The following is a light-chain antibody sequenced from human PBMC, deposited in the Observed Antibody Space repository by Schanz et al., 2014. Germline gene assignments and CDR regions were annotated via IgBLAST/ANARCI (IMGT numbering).Light chain of an antibody. CDR3: AAWDDSLNGQGV. Sequence: QSALTQPPSASGSPGQSVTISCTGTSSDVGGYNYVSWYQQHPGKAPKLMIYEVSKRPSGVPDRFSGSKSGNTASLTVSGLQAEDEADYYCAAWDDSLNGQGVFGGGTKLTVL. CDR1: SSDVGGYNY. CDR2: EVS. V-gene: IGLV2-8*01. J-gene: IGLJ2*01.